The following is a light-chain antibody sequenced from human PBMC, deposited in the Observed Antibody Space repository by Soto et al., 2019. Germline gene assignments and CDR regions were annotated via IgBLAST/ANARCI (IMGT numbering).Light chain of an antibody. J-gene: IGKJ5*01. Sequence: DIQMSHSPSSLSASGGDRVTITCHASQNINNYLNWYQQKPGRAPKLLIYDASNLEAGVPSRFRGSGSGTDFTFTISRLQPEDIATYYCQQYENLPTFGQGTRLENK. CDR3: QQYENLPT. V-gene: IGKV1-33*01. CDR2: DAS. CDR1: QNINNY.